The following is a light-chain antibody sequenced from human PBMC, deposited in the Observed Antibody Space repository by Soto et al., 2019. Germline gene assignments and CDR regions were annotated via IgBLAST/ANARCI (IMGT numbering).Light chain of an antibody. V-gene: IGKV3-20*01. CDR3: QQYGNSPLT. J-gene: IGKJ4*01. CDR1: QSVRSDY. Sequence: EIVLTQSPDTLSLSPGQRATLSCRASQSVRSDYFAWYQQKPGQAPRVIIFGVSTRATGVPDRFSGSGSGTDFTLTIRRMETEAFAIYYCQQYGNSPLTFGGGTKVDIK. CDR2: GVS.